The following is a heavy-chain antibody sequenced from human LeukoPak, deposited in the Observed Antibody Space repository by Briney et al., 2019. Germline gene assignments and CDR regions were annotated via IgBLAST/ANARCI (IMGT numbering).Heavy chain of an antibody. Sequence: GRSLRLSCEVSGFSISSYGMHWVRQAPGKGLEWVSAISGSGGSTYYADTVKGRFTISRDNSKNMLYLQMNSLRAEDTAVYYCARDPSFPRGYCSSTSCYWTWGQGTLVTVSS. CDR2: ISGSGGST. CDR3: ARDPSFPRGYCSSTSCYWT. J-gene: IGHJ5*02. CDR1: GFSISSYG. D-gene: IGHD2-2*01. V-gene: IGHV3-23*01.